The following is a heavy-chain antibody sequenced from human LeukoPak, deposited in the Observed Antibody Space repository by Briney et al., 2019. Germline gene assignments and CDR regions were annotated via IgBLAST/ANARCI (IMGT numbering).Heavy chain of an antibody. V-gene: IGHV1-2*04. CDR3: ARVYCGGDCLYFDY. CDR2: INPNSGGT. D-gene: IGHD2-21*02. Sequence: ASVKVSCKASGYTFTGYYMHWVRQAPGQGLEWMGWINPNSGGTNYAQKFQGWVTMTRDTSISTAYMELSRLRSDDTAVYYCARVYCGGDCLYFDYWGQGTLVTVSS. J-gene: IGHJ4*02. CDR1: GYTFTGYY.